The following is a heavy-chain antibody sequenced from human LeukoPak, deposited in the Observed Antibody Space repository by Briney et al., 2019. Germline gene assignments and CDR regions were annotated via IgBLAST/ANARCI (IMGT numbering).Heavy chain of an antibody. CDR3: GRDWKLDY. CDR1: GFTFRSFA. CDR2: IGDKGIDT. V-gene: IGHV3-23*01. J-gene: IGHJ4*02. Sequence: GGSLRLSCAVSGFTFRSFAMSWVRQAPGKGLEWVAAIGDKGIDTKYADSVRGRFTISRDNSRNTLYLQLNSLRVEDTAIYYCGRDWKLDYWGQGTLVSVSS. D-gene: IGHD1-1*01.